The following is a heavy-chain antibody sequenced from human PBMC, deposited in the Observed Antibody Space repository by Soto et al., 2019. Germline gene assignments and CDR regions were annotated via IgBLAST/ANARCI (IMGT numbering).Heavy chain of an antibody. CDR3: ARESEDLTSNFDY. CDR2: ISSTTNYI. J-gene: IGHJ4*02. CDR1: GFTFTRYS. Sequence: GGSLRLCCAASGFTFTRYSMNWVRQAPGKGLEWVSSISSTTNYIYYGDSMKGRFTISRDNAKNSLYLEMNSLRAEDTAVYYCARESEDLTSNFDYWGQGTLVTVSS. V-gene: IGHV3-21*06.